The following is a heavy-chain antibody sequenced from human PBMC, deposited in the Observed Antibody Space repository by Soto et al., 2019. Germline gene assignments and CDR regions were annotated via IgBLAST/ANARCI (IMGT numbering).Heavy chain of an antibody. V-gene: IGHV1-8*01. CDR2: MNPATGNT. CDR3: ARGGDTSTWYDLDY. CDR1: GYTFTSFD. J-gene: IGHJ4*02. D-gene: IGHD6-13*01. Sequence: QVQRVQSGAEVKKPGASVKVSCKASGYTFTSFDINWVRQAPGQGLEWMGWMNPATGNTGYAQKFQGRVTMTRNTSINTAYMELSSLRSEDTAVYFCARGGDTSTWYDLDYWGQGALVTVSS.